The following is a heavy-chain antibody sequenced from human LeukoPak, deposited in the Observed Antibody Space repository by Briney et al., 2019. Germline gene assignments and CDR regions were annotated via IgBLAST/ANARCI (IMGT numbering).Heavy chain of an antibody. Sequence: PGGSLRLSCAASGFTFSSYSMNWVRQAPGKGLEWVSSISSSSSYIYYADSVRGRFTISRDNAKNSLYLQMNSLRAEDTAVYYCARVQPAAFSNYYYYMDVWGKGTTVTVSS. V-gene: IGHV3-21*01. J-gene: IGHJ6*03. CDR3: ARVQPAAFSNYYYYMDV. CDR2: ISSSSSYI. CDR1: GFTFSSYS. D-gene: IGHD2-2*01.